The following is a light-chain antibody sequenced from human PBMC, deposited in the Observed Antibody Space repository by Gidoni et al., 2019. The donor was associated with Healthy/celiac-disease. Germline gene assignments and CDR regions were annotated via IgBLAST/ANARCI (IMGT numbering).Light chain of an antibody. Sequence: PGERATLSWRASQSVSSYLAWYQQKPGQAPRLLIYDASNRATGIPARFSGSGSGTDFTLTISSLEPEDFAVYYCQQRSNWPTFGPGTKVDIK. CDR1: QSVSSY. CDR3: QQRSNWPT. V-gene: IGKV3-11*01. CDR2: DAS. J-gene: IGKJ3*01.